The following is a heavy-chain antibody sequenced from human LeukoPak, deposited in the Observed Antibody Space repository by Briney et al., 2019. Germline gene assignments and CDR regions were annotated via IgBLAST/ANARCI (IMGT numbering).Heavy chain of an antibody. CDR2: IYYSGST. J-gene: IGHJ4*02. V-gene: IGHV4-39*01. D-gene: IGHD5-12*01. CDR1: GGSISSSSYY. Sequence: PSETLSLTCTVSGGSISSSSYYWGWIHQPPGKGLEWIGSIYYSGSTYYNPSLKSRVTISVDTSKNQFSLKLSSVTAADTAVYYCARHRSPSSMVATVFDYWGQGTLVTVSS. CDR3: ARHRSPSSMVATVFDY.